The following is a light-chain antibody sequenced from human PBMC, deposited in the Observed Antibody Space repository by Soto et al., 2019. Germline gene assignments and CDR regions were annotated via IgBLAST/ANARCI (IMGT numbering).Light chain of an antibody. J-gene: IGLJ3*02. CDR3: ATWDDSLTSLV. V-gene: IGLV1-47*01. CDR2: KND. CDR1: SSNMGSNY. Sequence: QSVLTQPPSASGTPGQGVSISCSGSSSNMGSNYVYWYQQLPGRAPRLIIYKNDQRPSGVPDRFSGSKSGTSASLAISGLRSEDEALYHCATWDDSLTSLVFGGGTKLTVL.